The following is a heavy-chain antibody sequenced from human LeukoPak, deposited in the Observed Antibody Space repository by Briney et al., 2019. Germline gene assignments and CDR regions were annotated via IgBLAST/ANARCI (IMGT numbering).Heavy chain of an antibody. Sequence: PGGSLRLSCAASGFSFSDYTMHWVRQAPGKGLEWVSSISSSSSYIYFANSVRGRFTIYRDNAKNSLYLQMNSLRVEDTAVYYCAKDSPSRTATTEIPVDYWGQGTLVTVSS. CDR3: AKDSPSRTATTEIPVDY. CDR2: ISSSSSYI. CDR1: GFSFSDYT. J-gene: IGHJ4*02. D-gene: IGHD1/OR15-1a*01. V-gene: IGHV3-21*01.